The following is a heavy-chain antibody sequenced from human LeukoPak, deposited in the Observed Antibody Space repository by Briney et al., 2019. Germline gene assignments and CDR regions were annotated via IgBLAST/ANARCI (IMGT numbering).Heavy chain of an antibody. V-gene: IGHV3-48*03. D-gene: IGHD2-15*01. J-gene: IGHJ1*01. Sequence: PGGSLRLSCAASGFTFSSYEMNWVRQAPGKGLEGVSYISSSGSTIYYADSVKGRFTISRDNAKNSLYLQMNSLRAEDTAVYYCARVVVAATGFQHWGQGTLVTVSS. CDR2: ISSSGSTI. CDR3: ARVVVAATGFQH. CDR1: GFTFSSYE.